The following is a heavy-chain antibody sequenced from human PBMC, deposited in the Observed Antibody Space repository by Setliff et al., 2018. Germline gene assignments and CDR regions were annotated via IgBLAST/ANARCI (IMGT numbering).Heavy chain of an antibody. Sequence: PGGSLRLSCAASGFTFDAHGMNWVRQAPGKGLEWVGNINQDGSGKYYVDSVKGRFTISRDNAKNSLYVQMNSLRAEDTAVYYCARDRGSGSYFLRYFDYWGQGTLVTVSS. CDR1: GFTFDAHG. CDR3: ARDRGSGSYFLRYFDY. J-gene: IGHJ4*02. CDR2: INQDGSGK. V-gene: IGHV3-7*01. D-gene: IGHD1-26*01.